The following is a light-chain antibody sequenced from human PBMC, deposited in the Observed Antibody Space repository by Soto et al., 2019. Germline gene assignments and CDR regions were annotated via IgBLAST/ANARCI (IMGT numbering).Light chain of an antibody. CDR3: QSYDNILSGWV. CDR1: SSNIGKDYD. V-gene: IGLV1-40*01. Sequence: QSVLTQPPSVSGAPGQGVTISCTGSSSNIGKDYDVHWYKQLPGAAPKLLIYSNFNRPSGVPDRFSGSKSGSSASLVITGLQADDEADYYCQSYDNILSGWVFGGGTKLTVL. J-gene: IGLJ3*02. CDR2: SNF.